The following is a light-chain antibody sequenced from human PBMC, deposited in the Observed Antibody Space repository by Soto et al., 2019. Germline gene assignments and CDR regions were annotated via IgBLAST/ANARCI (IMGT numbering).Light chain of an antibody. CDR3: QQYGNSPLT. CDR1: QTVTSY. CDR2: GAS. V-gene: IGKV3-20*01. J-gene: IGKJ4*01. Sequence: IVLTQSPGTLSLSPGERATLSCRASQTVTSYLAWYQQKPGQAPRLLIYGASSRATGIPDRFSGSGSGTAFPLTISRLEPEDFAVYYCQQYGNSPLTFGGGTKVEI.